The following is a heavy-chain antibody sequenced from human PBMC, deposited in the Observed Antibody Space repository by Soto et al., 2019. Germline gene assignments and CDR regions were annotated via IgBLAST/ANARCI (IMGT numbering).Heavy chain of an antibody. J-gene: IGHJ4*02. CDR1: GGSFRGYY. CDR2: INHSGST. CDR3: ARHNYRSGRDY. Sequence: SETLSLTCAVYGGSFRGYYWSWIRQPPGKGLEWIGRINHSGSTNYNPSLKSRVTISVDTSKNQFSLKLSSVTAADTAVYYCARHNYRSGRDYWGQGTLVTVSS. D-gene: IGHD3-10*01. V-gene: IGHV4-34*01.